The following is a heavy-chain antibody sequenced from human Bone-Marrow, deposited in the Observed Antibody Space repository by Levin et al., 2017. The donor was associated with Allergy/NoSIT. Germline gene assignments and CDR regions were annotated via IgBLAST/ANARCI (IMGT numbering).Heavy chain of an antibody. D-gene: IGHD1-26*01. CDR1: GFIFSNYG. V-gene: IGHV3-33*01. CDR3: SRDDKSFYGMDV. CDR2: LWSDGSRT. J-gene: IGHJ6*02. Sequence: GGSLRLSCTASGFIFSNYGMHWVRQAPGKGLEWVAYLWSDGSRTYYADSVKGRFTISRDTSKNTLYLEMSSLRAEDTALYYCSRDDKSFYGMDVWGQGTTVTVSS.